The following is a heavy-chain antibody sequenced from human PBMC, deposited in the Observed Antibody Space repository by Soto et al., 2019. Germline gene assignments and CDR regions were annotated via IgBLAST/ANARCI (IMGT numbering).Heavy chain of an antibody. J-gene: IGHJ4*02. V-gene: IGHV6-1*01. D-gene: IGHD6-13*01. CDR3: ARLVGNSWLAY. Sequence: QVQLQQSGPGLVKPSQTLSLTCAISGDSVSNIDAVWNWIRQSPSRGLEWLGRTYYRSRWHNEYSISVKSLMTSNPKTSRNQFSLQLSSVTPRDTAVYYCARLVGNSWLAYWGQGTLVTVSS. CDR1: GDSVSNIDAV. CDR2: TYYRSRWHN.